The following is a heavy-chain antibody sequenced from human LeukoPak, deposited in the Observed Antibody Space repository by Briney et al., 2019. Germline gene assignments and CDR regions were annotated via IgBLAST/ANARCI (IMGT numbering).Heavy chain of an antibody. CDR1: GGSISSYY. Sequence: SSETLSLTCTVSGGSISSYYWSWIRQPPGKGLEWIGYIYYSGSTNYNPSLKSRVTISVDTSKNQFSLKLSSVTAADTAVYYCARGVVRGVITWFDPWGQGALVTVSS. J-gene: IGHJ5*02. D-gene: IGHD3-10*01. V-gene: IGHV4-59*01. CDR3: ARGVVRGVITWFDP. CDR2: IYYSGST.